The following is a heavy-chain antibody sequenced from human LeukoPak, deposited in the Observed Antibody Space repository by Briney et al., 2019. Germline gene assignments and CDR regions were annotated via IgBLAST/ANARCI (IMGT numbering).Heavy chain of an antibody. CDR2: INHSGST. D-gene: IGHD3-10*01. V-gene: IGHV4-34*01. Sequence: SETLSLTCAVYDGSFSGFYWSWIRQPPGKGLEWIGEINHSGSTNQNPSLKGRVTISVDTSKNQLSLKLGSVTAADTAVYYCARGVRRTTMIRGGHPYSWFDPWGQGTLVTVSS. CDR1: DGSFSGFY. CDR3: ARGVRRTTMIRGGHPYSWFDP. J-gene: IGHJ5*02.